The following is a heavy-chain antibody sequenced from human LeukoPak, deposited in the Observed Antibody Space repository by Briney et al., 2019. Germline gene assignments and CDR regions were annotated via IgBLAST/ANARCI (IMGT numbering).Heavy chain of an antibody. Sequence: SETLSLTCTVSGGSISSYYWSWIRQPPGKELEWIAYIYYSGSTIYNPSLKSRVTISVDMSTNQFSLKLNSVTAADTAVYYCARHYGGYSYGFAFDIWGQGTMVTVSS. CDR3: ARHYGGYSYGFAFDI. V-gene: IGHV4-59*08. CDR1: GGSISSYY. CDR2: IYYSGST. D-gene: IGHD5-18*01. J-gene: IGHJ3*02.